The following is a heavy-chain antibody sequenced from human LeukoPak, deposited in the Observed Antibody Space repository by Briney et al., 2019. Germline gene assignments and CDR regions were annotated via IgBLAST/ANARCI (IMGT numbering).Heavy chain of an antibody. CDR2: ISYDGSNK. CDR3: ARALWFGEPLDI. D-gene: IGHD3-10*01. CDR1: GFTFSSYA. J-gene: IGHJ3*02. Sequence: GRSLRLSCAASGFTFSSYAMHWVRQAPGKGLEWVAVISYDGSNKYYADSVKGRFTISRDNSKNTLYLQMNSLRAEDTAVYYCARALWFGEPLDIWGQGTMVTVSS. V-gene: IGHV3-30-3*01.